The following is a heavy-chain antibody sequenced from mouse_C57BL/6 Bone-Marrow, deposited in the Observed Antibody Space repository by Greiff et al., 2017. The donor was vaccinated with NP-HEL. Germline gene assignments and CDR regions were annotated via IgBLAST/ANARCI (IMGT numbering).Heavy chain of an antibody. CDR2: IYPRSGNT. D-gene: IGHD1-1*01. J-gene: IGHJ2*01. CDR3: ARRNYGSSYDY. Sequence: QVQLQQSGAELARPGASVNLSCKASGYTFTSYGISWVKQRTGQGLEWIGEIYPRSGNTYYNEKFKGKATLTADKSSSTAYMELRSLTSEDSAVYFCARRNYGSSYDYWGQGTTLTVSS. CDR1: GYTFTSYG. V-gene: IGHV1-81*01.